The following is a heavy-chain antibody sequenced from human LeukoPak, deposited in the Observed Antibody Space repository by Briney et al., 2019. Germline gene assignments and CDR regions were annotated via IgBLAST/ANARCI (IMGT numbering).Heavy chain of an antibody. CDR2: IYHSGSN. CDR3: ARKGHDAFDI. V-gene: IGHV4-39*01. Sequence: SETLSLTCTVSGGSISSSSYYWGWIRQPPGKGLEWIGNIYHSGSNYYNPSLKSRVTISVDTSRNQFSLKLSSLTAADTAVYYCARKGHDAFDIWGQGTVITVSS. J-gene: IGHJ3*02. CDR1: GGSISSSSYY.